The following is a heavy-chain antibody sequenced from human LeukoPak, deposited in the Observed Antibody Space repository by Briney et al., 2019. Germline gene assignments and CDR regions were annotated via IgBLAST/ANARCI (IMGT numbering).Heavy chain of an antibody. J-gene: IGHJ5*02. D-gene: IGHD3-9*01. CDR1: GCTFTSYG. CDR3: ARVIGVRYFDWLLP. V-gene: IGHV1-18*01. CDR2: ISAYNGNT. Sequence: ASVKVSCKASGCTFTSYGISWVRQAPGQGLEWMGWISAYNGNTNYAQKLQGRITMTTDTSTSTAYMELRSLRSDDTAVYYCARVIGVRYFDWLLPWGQGTLVTVSS.